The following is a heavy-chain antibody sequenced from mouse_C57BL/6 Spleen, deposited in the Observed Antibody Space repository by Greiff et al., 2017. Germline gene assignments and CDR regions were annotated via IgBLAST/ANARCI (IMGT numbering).Heavy chain of an antibody. D-gene: IGHD2-3*01. V-gene: IGHV1-82*01. CDR3: ATYDY. CDR2: LYPGGGDT. CDR1: GYAFSSYW. J-gene: IGHJ3*01. Sequence: VQLQQSGPELVKPGASVKISCKASGYAFSSYWMTWVQQRPGQGLEWLGRLYPGGGDTNYNGKFTGKATLTTDKSSSTAYMQHSSLKSEDSAGNFYATYDYWGQGTLVTVSA.